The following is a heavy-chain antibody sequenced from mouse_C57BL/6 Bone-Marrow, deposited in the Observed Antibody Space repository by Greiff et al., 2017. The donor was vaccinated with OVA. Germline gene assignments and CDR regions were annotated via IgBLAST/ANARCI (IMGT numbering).Heavy chain of an antibody. J-gene: IGHJ2*01. CDR2: ISDGGSYT. CDR1: GFTFSSYA. Sequence: EVMLVESGGGLVKPGGSLKLSCAASGFTFSSYAMSWVRQTPEKRLEWVTTISDGGSYTYYPDNVKGRFTISRDNAKNNLYLQMSHLKSEDTAMYYCARDFSSSTMITPCDYWGQGTTLTVSS. CDR3: ARDFSSSTMITPCDY. D-gene: IGHD2-4*01. V-gene: IGHV5-4*01.